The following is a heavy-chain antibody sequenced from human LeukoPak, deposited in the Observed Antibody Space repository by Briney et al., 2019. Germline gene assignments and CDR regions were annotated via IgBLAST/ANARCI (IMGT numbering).Heavy chain of an antibody. Sequence: PGGSLRLSCAASRFTYINYWMTWVRQAPGKGLEWVANINEDGSEKNYVDSVKGRFTISRDNAKNSLYLQLNSPRAEDTAVYYCARLTRGNTETYWGQGALVTVSS. D-gene: IGHD1-26*01. CDR2: INEDGSEK. V-gene: IGHV3-7*01. CDR3: ARLTRGNTETY. CDR1: RFTYINYW. J-gene: IGHJ4*02.